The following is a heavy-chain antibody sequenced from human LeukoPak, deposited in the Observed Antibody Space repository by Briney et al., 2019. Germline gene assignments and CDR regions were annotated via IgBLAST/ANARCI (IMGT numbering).Heavy chain of an antibody. CDR2: ISSSSSYI. Sequence: GGSLRLSCAASGFTFSSYSMNWVRQAPGKGLEWVSSISSSSSYIYYADSVKGRFTISRDNAKNSLYLQMNSLRAEDTAVYYCARDGGVGAYDAFDIWGQGTVVTVSS. V-gene: IGHV3-21*01. CDR3: ARDGGVGAYDAFDI. J-gene: IGHJ3*02. D-gene: IGHD1-26*01. CDR1: GFTFSSYS.